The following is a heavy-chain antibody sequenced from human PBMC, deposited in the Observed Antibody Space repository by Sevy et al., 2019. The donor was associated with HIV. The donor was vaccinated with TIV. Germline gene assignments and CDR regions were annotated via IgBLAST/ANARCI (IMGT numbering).Heavy chain of an antibody. CDR3: ASHYYDSTGYYYPLDY. Sequence: GGSLRLSCAASGFTFSSYGMHWVRQAPGKGLEWVAVISIDGNNKDYADSVKGRFTISRDNSKNTLYLQMNSLRAEDTAVYYCASHYYDSTGYYYPLDYWGQGTLVTVSS. J-gene: IGHJ4*02. D-gene: IGHD3-22*01. V-gene: IGHV3-30*19. CDR1: GFTFSSYG. CDR2: ISIDGNNK.